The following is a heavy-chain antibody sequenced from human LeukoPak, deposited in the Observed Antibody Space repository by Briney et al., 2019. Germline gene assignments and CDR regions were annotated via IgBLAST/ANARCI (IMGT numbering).Heavy chain of an antibody. CDR2: INPDGSTT. CDR3: AKDLHYGSADY. CDR1: GFTFSSYG. V-gene: IGHV3-74*01. J-gene: IGHJ4*02. Sequence: GGSLRLSCAASGFTFSSYGMSWVRQAPGKGLVWVSFINPDGSTTNYADSVKGRFTISRDNAKNALYLQMNSLRAEDTAVYYCAKDLHYGSADYWGQGALVTVSS. D-gene: IGHD3-10*01.